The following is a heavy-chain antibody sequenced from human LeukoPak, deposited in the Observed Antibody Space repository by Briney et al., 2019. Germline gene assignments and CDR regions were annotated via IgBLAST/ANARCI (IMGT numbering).Heavy chain of an antibody. CDR1: GGSTSSYY. Sequence: SETLSLTCTVSGGSTSSYYWSWIRQPPGKGLEWIGYIYYSGSTNYNPSLKSRVTISVDTSKNQFSLKLSSVTAADTAVYYCARVPSFDAFDIWGQGTMVTASS. V-gene: IGHV4-59*01. D-gene: IGHD6-6*01. J-gene: IGHJ3*02. CDR3: ARVPSFDAFDI. CDR2: IYYSGST.